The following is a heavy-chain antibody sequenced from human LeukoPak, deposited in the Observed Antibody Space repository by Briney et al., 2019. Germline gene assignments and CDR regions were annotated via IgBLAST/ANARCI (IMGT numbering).Heavy chain of an antibody. CDR3: ARHLANSSSWYSSLYYYYYYYMDV. J-gene: IGHJ6*03. CDR2: INHSGST. V-gene: IGHV4-34*01. CDR1: GGSFSGYY. D-gene: IGHD6-13*01. Sequence: SETLSLTCAVYGGSFSGYYWSWIRQPPGKGLEWIGEINHSGSTNYNPSLMSRVTISVDTSKNQFSLKLSSVTAADTAVYYCARHLANSSSWYSSLYYYYYYYMDVWGKGTTVTISS.